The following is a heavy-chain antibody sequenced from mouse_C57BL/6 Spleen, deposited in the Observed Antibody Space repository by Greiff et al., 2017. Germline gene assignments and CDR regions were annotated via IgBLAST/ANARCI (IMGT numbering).Heavy chain of an antibody. CDR2: IRHKANGYTT. Sequence: EVKLVESGGGLVQPGGSLSLSCAASGFTFTDYYMSWVRQPPGKALEWLGFIRHKANGYTTEYSASVKGRFTISRDNSQSILYLQMNALRAEDSATYYCARYGSSLDYWGQGTTLTVSS. CDR3: ARYGSSLDY. D-gene: IGHD1-1*01. J-gene: IGHJ2*01. CDR1: GFTFTDYY. V-gene: IGHV7-3*01.